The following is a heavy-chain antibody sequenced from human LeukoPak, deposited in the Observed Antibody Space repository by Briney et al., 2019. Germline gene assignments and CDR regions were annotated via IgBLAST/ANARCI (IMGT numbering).Heavy chain of an antibody. J-gene: IGHJ1*01. CDR3: ARGLEYDILTGYPEYFQH. V-gene: IGHV4-34*01. CDR1: GGSFSGYY. D-gene: IGHD3-9*01. CDR2: INHSGST. Sequence: SETLSLTCAVYGGSFSGYYCSWIRQPPGKGLEWIGEINHSGSTNYNPSLKSRVTISVDTSKNQFSLKLSSVTAADTAVYYCARGLEYDILTGYPEYFQHWGQGTLVTVSS.